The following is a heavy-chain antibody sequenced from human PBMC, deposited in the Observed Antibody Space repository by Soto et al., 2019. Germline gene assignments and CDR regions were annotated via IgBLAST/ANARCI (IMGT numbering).Heavy chain of an antibody. Sequence: QVQLVQSGAEVKKPGSSVKVSCKASGGTFSSYTISWVRQAPGQGLEWMGRITPILGIANYAQKFQGRVTITADKSTSTAYMELSSLRSEDKAVYYCARDSHNWYFDLWGRGTLVTVSS. J-gene: IGHJ2*01. CDR2: ITPILGIA. CDR1: GGTFSSYT. V-gene: IGHV1-69*08. CDR3: ARDSHNWYFDL.